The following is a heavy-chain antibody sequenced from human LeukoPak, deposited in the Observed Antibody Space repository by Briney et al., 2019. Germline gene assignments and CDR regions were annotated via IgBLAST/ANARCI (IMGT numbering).Heavy chain of an antibody. CDR3: VRSSGWLSFDY. CDR2: INPNSGGT. J-gene: IGHJ4*02. D-gene: IGHD6-19*01. Sequence: ASVKVSCKASGYSFTGYYMHWVRQAPGQGLEWMGWINPNSGGTKYAQNFQGRLTMTRDTSISTAYMELSRLRSDDTAVYYCVRSSGWLSFDYWGQGTLVTVSS. CDR1: GYSFTGYY. V-gene: IGHV1-2*02.